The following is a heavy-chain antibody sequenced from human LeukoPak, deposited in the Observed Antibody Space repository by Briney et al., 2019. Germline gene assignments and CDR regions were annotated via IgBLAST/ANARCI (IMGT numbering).Heavy chain of an antibody. Sequence: EASVKVSCKAPGGTFSSYAISWVRQAPGQGLEWMGGIIPIFGTANYAQKFQGRVTITADESTSTAYMELSSLRSEDTAVYYCAREAVAGSFDYWGQGTLVTVSS. V-gene: IGHV1-69*01. CDR3: AREAVAGSFDY. D-gene: IGHD6-19*01. CDR2: IIPIFGTA. CDR1: GGTFSSYA. J-gene: IGHJ4*02.